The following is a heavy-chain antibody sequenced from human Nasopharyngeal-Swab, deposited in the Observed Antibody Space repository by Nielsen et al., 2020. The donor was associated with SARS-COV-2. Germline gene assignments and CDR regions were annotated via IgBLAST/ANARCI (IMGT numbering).Heavy chain of an antibody. J-gene: IGHJ4*02. V-gene: IGHV3-23*01. CDR3: ARGSVAGGL. Sequence: ETLSLTCAASGFTFSSYAMSWVRQAPGKGLEWVSAISGSGGSTYYADSVKGRFTISRDNSKNTLYLQMNSLRAEDTAVYYCARGSVAGGLWGQGTLVTVSS. CDR2: ISGSGGST. CDR1: GFTFSSYA. D-gene: IGHD6-19*01.